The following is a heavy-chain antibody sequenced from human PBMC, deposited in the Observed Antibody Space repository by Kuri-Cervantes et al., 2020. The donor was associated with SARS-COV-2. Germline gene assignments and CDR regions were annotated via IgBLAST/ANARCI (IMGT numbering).Heavy chain of an antibody. J-gene: IGHJ4*02. D-gene: IGHD2-8*01. CDR2: INPNTGGT. Sequence: ASVKVSCKASGYTFSDYSDYYMYWVRQAPGQGLEWMGCINPNTGGTNYVQRFQGWVTMTKDTSLSTAYMDLSRLTSDDTAIYYCARGQGARGLMVMFRWRGAGPLDFWGQGTLVTVSS. CDR3: ARGQGARGLMVMFRWRGAGPLDF. V-gene: IGHV1-2*04. CDR1: GYTFSDYSDYY.